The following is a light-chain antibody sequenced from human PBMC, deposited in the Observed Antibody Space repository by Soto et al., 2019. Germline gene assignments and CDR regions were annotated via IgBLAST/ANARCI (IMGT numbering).Light chain of an antibody. Sequence: IQLTQSPSSLSASIGDRVTITCRASQDISSYLAWYRQKAGKTPEILIEAASTLQSGVPSRFSGSGSATDFALTISSLQPEDFATYYCQQLKKYPLAFGGGTNVEIK. CDR2: AAS. J-gene: IGKJ4*01. CDR3: QQLKKYPLA. V-gene: IGKV1-9*01. CDR1: QDISSY.